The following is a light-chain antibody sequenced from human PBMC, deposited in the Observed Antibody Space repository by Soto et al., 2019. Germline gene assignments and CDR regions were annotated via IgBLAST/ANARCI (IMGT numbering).Light chain of an antibody. CDR2: DVY. J-gene: IGLJ3*02. CDR1: TSDVGRYNY. CDR3: SSFTSSDTVV. V-gene: IGLV2-14*03. Sequence: QSALTQPASVSGSPGQSITISCTGTTSDVGRYNYVSWYQQHPGKVPKLMIYDVYNRPSGVSNRFFGSKSGNTASLTISGLQADDEADYYCSSFTSSDTVVFGGGTKLTVL.